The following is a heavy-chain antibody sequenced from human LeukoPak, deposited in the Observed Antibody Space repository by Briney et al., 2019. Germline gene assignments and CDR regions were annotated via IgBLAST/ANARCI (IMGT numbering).Heavy chain of an antibody. D-gene: IGHD6-19*01. CDR1: GFTFSSYW. CDR2: INSDGSST. Sequence: GGSLRLSCAASGFTFSSYWMHWVRQAPGKGLVWVSRINSDGSSTSYADSVKGRFTISRDNAKNTLYLQMNSLRAEDTAVYYCARDLSPYSSGWWGHYYYYYGMDVWGQGTTVTVSS. CDR3: ARDLSPYSSGWWGHYYYYYGMDV. J-gene: IGHJ6*02. V-gene: IGHV3-74*01.